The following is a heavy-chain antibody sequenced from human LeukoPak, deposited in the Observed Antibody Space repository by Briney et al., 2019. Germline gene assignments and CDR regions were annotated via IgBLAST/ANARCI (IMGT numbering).Heavy chain of an antibody. CDR3: ARVLVYCSSTSCYTGESWFDP. CDR1: RGTFSIYA. CDR2: ISAYNGNT. J-gene: IGHJ5*02. V-gene: IGHV1-18*01. Sequence: ASVKVSCKASRGTFSIYAISWVRQAPGRGLEWMGWISAYNGNTNYAQKLQGRVTMTTDTSTSTAYMELRSLRSDDTAVYYCARVLVYCSSTSCYTGESWFDPWGQGTLVTVSS. D-gene: IGHD2-2*02.